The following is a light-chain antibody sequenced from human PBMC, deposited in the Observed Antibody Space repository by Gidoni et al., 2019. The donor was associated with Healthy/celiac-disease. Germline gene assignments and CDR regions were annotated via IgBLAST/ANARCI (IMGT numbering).Light chain of an antibody. V-gene: IGKV1-9*01. Sequence: DIQLTRSPSFLSASVGDRVTITCRASQGISSYFAWYQQKPGKAPKLLSYAASTLQSGVPPRFSGSGAGTEFTLTISSLQPEDFATYYCQQLNSYPPGFGPGTKVDIK. CDR2: AAS. J-gene: IGKJ3*01. CDR3: QQLNSYPPG. CDR1: QGISSY.